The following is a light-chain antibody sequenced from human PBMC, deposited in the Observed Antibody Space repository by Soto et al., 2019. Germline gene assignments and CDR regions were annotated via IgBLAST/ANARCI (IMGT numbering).Light chain of an antibody. CDR1: SSDVGGYNY. Sequence: QSALTQPASVSGSPGQSITISCTGTSSDVGGYNYVSWYQQHPGKAPKLMIYDVSNWPSGVSNRFSGSKSGNTASLTISGLQAEDEADYYCSSYTSSSPVVFGGGTKLTVL. J-gene: IGLJ2*01. V-gene: IGLV2-14*01. CDR3: SSYTSSSPVV. CDR2: DVS.